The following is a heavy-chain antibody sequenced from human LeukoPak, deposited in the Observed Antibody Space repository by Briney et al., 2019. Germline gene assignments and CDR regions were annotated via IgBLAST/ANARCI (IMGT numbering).Heavy chain of an antibody. V-gene: IGHV3-33*01. D-gene: IGHD3-22*01. CDR3: ARDRAVVTQGRYGMDV. CDR1: GFTFSSYG. Sequence: GGSLRLSCAASGFTFSSYGMHWVRQAPGKGLERVAVIWYDGTNKYYADSVRGRFTISRDNSKNTLYLQMNSLRAEDTAVYYCARDRAVVTQGRYGMDVWGQGTTVTVSS. CDR2: IWYDGTNK. J-gene: IGHJ6*02.